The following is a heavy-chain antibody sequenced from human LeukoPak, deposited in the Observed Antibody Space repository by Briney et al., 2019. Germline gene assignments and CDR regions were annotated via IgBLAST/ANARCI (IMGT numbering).Heavy chain of an antibody. Sequence: ASVKVSCKASGYTFTGYYMHWVRQAPGQGLEWMGWINPNSGGTNYAQKFQGWVTMTRDTSISTAYMELSRLRSDDTAVYYCARGTIPTRIAVAGTNWFDPWGQGTLVTVSS. D-gene: IGHD6-19*01. CDR3: ARGTIPTRIAVAGTNWFDP. J-gene: IGHJ5*02. CDR1: GYTFTGYY. CDR2: INPNSGGT. V-gene: IGHV1-2*04.